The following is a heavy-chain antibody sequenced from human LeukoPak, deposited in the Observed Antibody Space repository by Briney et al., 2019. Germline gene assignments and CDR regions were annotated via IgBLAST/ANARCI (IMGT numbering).Heavy chain of an antibody. Sequence: SVKVSCKASGGTFSSYAISWVRQAPGQGLEWMGGIIPIFGTANYAQKFQGRVTITADESTSTAYMELSSLRSEDTAVYYCARKGGRILRYFDWLLGYFDYWGQGTLVTVSS. J-gene: IGHJ4*02. CDR3: ARKGGRILRYFDWLLGYFDY. CDR1: GGTFSSYA. D-gene: IGHD3-9*01. CDR2: IIPIFGTA. V-gene: IGHV1-69*01.